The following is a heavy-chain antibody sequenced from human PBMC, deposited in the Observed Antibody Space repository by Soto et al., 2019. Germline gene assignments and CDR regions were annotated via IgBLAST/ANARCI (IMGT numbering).Heavy chain of an antibody. V-gene: IGHV3-64*04. CDR1: GFTFRIYA. CDR2: NSPDGGGT. J-gene: IGHJ4*02. Sequence: PGGSLRLSCSASGFTFRIYAMHWVRQAPGRGLEYVSSNSPDGGGTYYADSVKGRFTISRDNSKNTLYLQMNSLRAEDTAVYYCAKGMGYSDSGRTDYWGQGTLVTVSS. D-gene: IGHD3-22*01. CDR3: AKGMGYSDSGRTDY.